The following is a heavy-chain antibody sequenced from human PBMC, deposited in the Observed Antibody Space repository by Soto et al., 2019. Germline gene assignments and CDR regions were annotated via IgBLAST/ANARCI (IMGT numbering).Heavy chain of an antibody. J-gene: IGHJ6*03. CDR1: GYTFTSYA. V-gene: IGHV7-4-1*01. D-gene: IGHD3-9*01. CDR3: ARGGYDILTGWVGYYYYYYMDV. Sequence: ASVKVSCKASGYTFTSYAMNWVRQAPGQGLEWMGWINTNTGNPTYAQGFTGRFVFSLDTSVSTAYLQICGLKAEDTAVYYCARGGYDILTGWVGYYYYYYMDVWGKGTTVTFSS. CDR2: INTNTGNP.